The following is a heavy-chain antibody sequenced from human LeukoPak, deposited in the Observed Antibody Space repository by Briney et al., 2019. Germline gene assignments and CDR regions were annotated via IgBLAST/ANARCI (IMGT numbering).Heavy chain of an antibody. CDR3: ARSNHADDF. D-gene: IGHD1-14*01. V-gene: IGHV3-74*03. CDR1: GFTFSDYW. Sequence: PGGSLRLSCAASGFTFSDYWMHWVRQVPGKGLVWASRINTSGSSTTYAESVKGRFTISRDNAKNTLYLQMDSLRAEDTGVYYCARSNHADDFWGQGTLVTVSS. J-gene: IGHJ4*02. CDR2: INTSGSST.